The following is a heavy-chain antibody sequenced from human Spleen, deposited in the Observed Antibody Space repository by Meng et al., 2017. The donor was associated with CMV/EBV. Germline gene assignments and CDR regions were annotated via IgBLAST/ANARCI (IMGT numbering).Heavy chain of an antibody. CDR1: GFTFSSYD. CDR3: AKSRNGYGGEDH. Sequence: GESLKISCAACGFTFSSYDMHWVRQATGKGLEWVSTISDSGGNTYYPDSVKGRFTISRDNSNKTVYLQMNRLRAEDTAIYYCAKSRNGYGGEDHWGQGMLVTVSS. D-gene: IGHD5-12*01. V-gene: IGHV3-23*01. J-gene: IGHJ4*02. CDR2: ISDSGGNT.